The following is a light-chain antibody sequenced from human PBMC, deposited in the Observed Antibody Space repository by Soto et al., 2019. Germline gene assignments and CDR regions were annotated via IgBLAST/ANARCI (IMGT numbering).Light chain of an antibody. Sequence: QSVLAQPPSASGTPGQRVTISCSGGSSNIGSNAVNWYQHLPGTAPKLLSYSDNQRPSGVPDRFSDSRSGTSASLAISGLQSEDEAAYYCAAWDNSLNAVVFGGGTKLTVL. V-gene: IGLV1-44*01. CDR3: AAWDNSLNAVV. J-gene: IGLJ2*01. CDR1: SSNIGSNA. CDR2: SDN.